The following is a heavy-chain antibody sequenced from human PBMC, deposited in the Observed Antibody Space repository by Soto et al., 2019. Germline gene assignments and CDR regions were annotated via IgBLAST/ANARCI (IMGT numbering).Heavy chain of an antibody. Sequence: ESGGGVVPPGRSLRLSCAASGFTFKTYGMHWVRQVPGKGLQWVAALSYDGVNKFYVDSVKGRFTVSRDNSKNTVSLEMSSLRADDSAVYYCARDRGHVEWLPRQIDYWGQGTTVTVSS. CDR2: LSYDGVNK. D-gene: IGHD3-3*01. J-gene: IGHJ4*02. CDR3: ARDRGHVEWLPRQIDY. V-gene: IGHV3-30*03. CDR1: GFTFKTYG.